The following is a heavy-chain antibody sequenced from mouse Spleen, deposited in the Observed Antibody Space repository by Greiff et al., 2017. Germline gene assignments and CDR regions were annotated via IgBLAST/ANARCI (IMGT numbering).Heavy chain of an antibody. V-gene: IGHV5-6*01. Sequence: EVQGVESGGDLVKPGGSLKLSCAASGFTFSSYGMSWVRQTPDKRLEWVATISSGGSYTYYPDSVKGRFTISRDNAKNTLYLQMSSLKSEDTAMYYCARLMMVTYFDYWGQGTTLTVSS. D-gene: IGHD2-3*01. CDR2: ISSGGSYT. CDR3: ARLMMVTYFDY. CDR1: GFTFSSYG. J-gene: IGHJ2*01.